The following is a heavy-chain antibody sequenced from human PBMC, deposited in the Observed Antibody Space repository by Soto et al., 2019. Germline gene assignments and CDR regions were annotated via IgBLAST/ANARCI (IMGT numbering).Heavy chain of an antibody. V-gene: IGHV3-9*01. Sequence: GGSLRLSCAASGFTFDDYAMHWVRQAPGKGLEWVSGISWNSGSIGYADSVKGRFTISRDNTKNSLYLQMNSLRAEDTALYYCAKDRPLPFWGQGTLVTVSS. CDR3: AKDRPLPF. J-gene: IGHJ4*02. CDR2: ISWNSGSI. D-gene: IGHD1-26*01. CDR1: GFTFDDYA.